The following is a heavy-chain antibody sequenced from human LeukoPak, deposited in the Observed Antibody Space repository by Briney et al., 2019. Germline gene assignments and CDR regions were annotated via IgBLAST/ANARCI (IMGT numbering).Heavy chain of an antibody. D-gene: IGHD5-24*01. Sequence: KPSETLSLTCSVSGASIISYHWSWVRQPPGKGLEWIGFVHYSGSTNYNPSLKSRVTISADTSKNQFSLSLTSVTAADTALYYCARSPLESRRDAYNFYFDYWGQGALVTVSS. CDR2: VHYSGST. J-gene: IGHJ4*02. V-gene: IGHV4-59*08. CDR3: ARSPLESRRDAYNFYFDY. CDR1: GASIISYH.